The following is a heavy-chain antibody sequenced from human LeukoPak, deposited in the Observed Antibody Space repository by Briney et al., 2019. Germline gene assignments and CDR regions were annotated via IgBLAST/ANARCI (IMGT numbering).Heavy chain of an antibody. V-gene: IGHV4-59*01. CDR1: GGSISSYY. J-gene: IGHJ4*02. Sequence: SETLSLTCTVSGGSISSYYWSWIRQPPGKGLEWIGYIYYSGSTNYNPSLKGRVTISVDTSKNQFSLKLSSVTAADTAVYYCARGGRIAAAGFDYWGQGTLVTVSS. D-gene: IGHD6-13*01. CDR3: ARGGRIAAAGFDY. CDR2: IYYSGST.